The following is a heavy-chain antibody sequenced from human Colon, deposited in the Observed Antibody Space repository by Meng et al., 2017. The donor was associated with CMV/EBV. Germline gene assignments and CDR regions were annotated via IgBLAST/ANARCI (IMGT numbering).Heavy chain of an antibody. Sequence: EGSLRLSCAASATTFDNYWMHWVRQVPGKGLVWLARINSVGTSTSHADFVKGRFTISRDNAKDTLYLQMNSLRREDSGIYFCARGHIMDVWSQGTTVTVSS. J-gene: IGHJ6*01. CDR3: ARGHIMDV. CDR2: INSVGTST. V-gene: IGHV3-74*01. D-gene: IGHD2-21*01. CDR1: ATTFDNYW.